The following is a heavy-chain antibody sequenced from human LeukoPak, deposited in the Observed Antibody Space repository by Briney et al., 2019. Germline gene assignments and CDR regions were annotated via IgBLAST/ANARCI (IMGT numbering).Heavy chain of an antibody. CDR3: AHGTMYQLDY. J-gene: IGHJ4*02. CDR1: GFSFSTDG. Sequence: PGGTLRLSCSASGFSFSTDGMSWVRQAPGKGLEWVSGILGLGGASRTYYADSVKGRFTISRDNSKNTLYLQMNSLRAEDTAVYYCAHGTMYQLDYWGQGTLVTVSS. D-gene: IGHD2-2*01. CDR2: ILGLGGASRT. V-gene: IGHV3-23*01.